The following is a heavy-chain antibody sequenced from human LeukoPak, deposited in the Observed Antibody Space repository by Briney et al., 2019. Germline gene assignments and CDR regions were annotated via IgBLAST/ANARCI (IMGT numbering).Heavy chain of an antibody. CDR1: GFTFSSYW. CDR2: IKQDGREK. D-gene: IGHD3-22*01. Sequence: GGFLRLSCVASGFTFSSYWMSWVRQAPGKGLEWVAHIKQDGREKYHVDSVKGRFTISRDNAKNSLYLQMNSLRAEDTAVYYCARAHYDTSGCLDYWGQGTLVTVSS. J-gene: IGHJ4*02. CDR3: ARAHYDTSGCLDY. V-gene: IGHV3-7*01.